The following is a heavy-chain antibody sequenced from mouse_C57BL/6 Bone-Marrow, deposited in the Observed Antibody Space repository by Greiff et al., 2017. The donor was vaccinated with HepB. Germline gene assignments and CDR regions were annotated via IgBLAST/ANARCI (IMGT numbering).Heavy chain of an antibody. CDR2: ISSGGSYT. Sequence: EVKLVESGGDLVKPGGSLKLSCAASGFTFSSYGMSWVRQTPDKRLEWVATISSGGSYTYYPDSVKGRFTISRDNAKNTLYLQMSSLKSEDTAMYYCARHYYRHEYWGQGTTLTVSS. V-gene: IGHV5-6*02. CDR3: ARHYYRHEY. CDR1: GFTFSSYG. D-gene: IGHD1-1*01. J-gene: IGHJ2*01.